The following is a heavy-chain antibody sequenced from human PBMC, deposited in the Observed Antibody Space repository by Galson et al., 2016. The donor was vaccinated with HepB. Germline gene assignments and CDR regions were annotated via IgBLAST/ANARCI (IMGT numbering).Heavy chain of an antibody. V-gene: IGHV4-59*01. J-gene: IGHJ4*02. D-gene: IGHD2-8*02. CDR3: VRVIRGGWGSFDS. Sequence: SETLSLTCSVSGDSMMSNYWSWIRQPPGKGLEWIGYIFHSGSSNLNPSLRGRVSISIDTSKNQFSLRLYSVTAADTAVYYCVRVIRGGWGSFDSWGQGTLVPVSS. CDR1: GDSMMSNY. CDR2: IFHSGSS.